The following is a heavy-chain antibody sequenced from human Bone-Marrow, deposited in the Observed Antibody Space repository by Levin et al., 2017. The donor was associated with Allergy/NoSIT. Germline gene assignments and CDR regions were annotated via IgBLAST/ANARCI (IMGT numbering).Heavy chain of an antibody. Sequence: GESLKISCKASGSTFSGYYIHWVRQAPGQGLEWMGRITPNTGGTNSAQKFRGRVTMTRDTSISTVYIELRNLRSDDTAVYYCARGRGENWFDPWGQGTLVTVSS. CDR2: ITPNTGGT. J-gene: IGHJ5*02. V-gene: IGHV1-2*06. D-gene: IGHD3-10*01. CDR1: GSTFSGYY. CDR3: ARGRGENWFDP.